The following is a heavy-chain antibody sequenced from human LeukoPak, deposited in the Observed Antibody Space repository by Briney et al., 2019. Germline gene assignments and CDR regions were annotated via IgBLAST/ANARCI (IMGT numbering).Heavy chain of an antibody. D-gene: IGHD2-2*01. Sequence: GGSLRLSCAASGFTFSSYSMNWVRQAPGKGLGWVSSISSSSSYIYYADSVKGRFTISRDNAKNSLYPQMNSLRAEDTAVYYCASLPAATAFDYWGQGTLVTVSP. V-gene: IGHV3-21*01. J-gene: IGHJ4*02. CDR3: ASLPAATAFDY. CDR1: GFTFSSYS. CDR2: ISSSSSYI.